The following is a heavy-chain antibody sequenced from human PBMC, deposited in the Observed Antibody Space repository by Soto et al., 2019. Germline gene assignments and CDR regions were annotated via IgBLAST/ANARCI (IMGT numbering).Heavy chain of an antibody. J-gene: IGHJ3*02. CDR3: ARTRLEYSSSSAFDI. CDR1: GYTFTSYG. D-gene: IGHD6-6*01. CDR2: ISAYNGNT. Sequence: ASVKVSCKASGYTFTSYGISWVRQAPGQGLEWMGWISAYNGNTNYAQKLQGRVTMTTDTSTSTAYMELRSLRSDDTAVYYCARTRLEYSSSSAFDIWGQGTMVTVSS. V-gene: IGHV1-18*01.